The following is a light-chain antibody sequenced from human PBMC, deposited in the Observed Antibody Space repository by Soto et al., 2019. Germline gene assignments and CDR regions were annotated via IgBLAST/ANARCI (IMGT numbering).Light chain of an antibody. CDR2: DSF. J-gene: IGKJ1*01. CDR1: QSVGSF. V-gene: IGKV3-11*01. Sequence: EIVLTQSPATLSLSPGERATLSCRASQSVGSFLAWYQQKPGQAPRLLIYDSFNRATGIPARLSGSGSGTDFTLTISSLEPDDFAVYYCQQRSNWPLTFGRGTKVEI. CDR3: QQRSNWPLT.